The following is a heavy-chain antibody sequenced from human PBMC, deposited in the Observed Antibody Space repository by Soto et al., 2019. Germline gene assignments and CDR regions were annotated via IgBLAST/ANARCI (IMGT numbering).Heavy chain of an antibody. CDR3: ARDLEGFGELLHIPWFDP. CDR1: GGSISSGDYY. J-gene: IGHJ5*02. Sequence: SETLSLTCTVSGGSISSGDYYCSWIRQPPGKGLEWIGYIYYSGSTYYNPSLKSRVTISVDTSKNQFSLKLSSVTAADTAVYYCARDLEGFGELLHIPWFDPWGQGTLVTVSS. D-gene: IGHD3-10*01. V-gene: IGHV4-30-4*01. CDR2: IYYSGST.